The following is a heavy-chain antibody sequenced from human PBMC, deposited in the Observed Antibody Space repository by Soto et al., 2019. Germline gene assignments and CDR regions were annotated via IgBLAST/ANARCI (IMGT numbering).Heavy chain of an antibody. J-gene: IGHJ3*02. CDR3: AKDQQWLVLGAFDI. D-gene: IGHD6-19*01. Sequence: EVQLVESGGGLVQPGRSLRLSCAASGFTFDDYAMHWVRQAPGKGLEWVSGISWNSGSIGYADSVKGRFTISRDNAKNSLYLQMNSLRAEDTALYYCAKDQQWLVLGAFDIWGQGTMVTVSS. CDR2: ISWNSGSI. V-gene: IGHV3-9*01. CDR1: GFTFDDYA.